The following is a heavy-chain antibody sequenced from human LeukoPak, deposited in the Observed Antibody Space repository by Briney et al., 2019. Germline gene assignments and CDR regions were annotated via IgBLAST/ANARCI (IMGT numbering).Heavy chain of an antibody. Sequence: SETLSLTCTVSGGSVSSGSCYWSWIRQPPGRGLEWIGYIYYSGSTNYNPSLKSRVTISVDTSKNQFSLKLSSVTAADTAAYYCARGQQWLGRYYYGMDVWGQGTTVTVSS. CDR3: ARGQQWLGRYYYGMDV. J-gene: IGHJ6*02. CDR2: IYYSGST. CDR1: GGSVSSGSCY. V-gene: IGHV4-61*01. D-gene: IGHD6-19*01.